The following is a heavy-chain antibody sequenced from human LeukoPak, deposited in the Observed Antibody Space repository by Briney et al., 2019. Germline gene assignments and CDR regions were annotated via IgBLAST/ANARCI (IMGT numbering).Heavy chain of an antibody. J-gene: IGHJ4*02. CDR1: GGSFSGYY. CDR3: ARVVIVATNYFDY. D-gene: IGHD5-12*01. V-gene: IGHV4-34*01. CDR2: INHSGST. Sequence: SETLSLTCAVYGGSFSGYYWSWIRQPPGKGLGWIGEINHSGSTNYNPPLKSRVTISVDTSKNQFSLKLSSVTAADTAVYYCARVVIVATNYFDYWGQGTLVTVSS.